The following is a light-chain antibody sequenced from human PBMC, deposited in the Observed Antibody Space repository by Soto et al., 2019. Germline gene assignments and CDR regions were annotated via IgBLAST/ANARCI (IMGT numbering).Light chain of an antibody. CDR3: AAWDDSLNALV. CDR1: SSNIGSNT. Sequence: QSALTQPPSASGTPGQRVTISCSGSSSNIGSNTVSWYQQVPGTAPKLLIYSNNQRPSGVPDRFSGSKSGTSASLATSGLQSEDEADYYCAAWDDSLNALVFGTGTRSPS. J-gene: IGLJ1*01. V-gene: IGLV1-44*01. CDR2: SNN.